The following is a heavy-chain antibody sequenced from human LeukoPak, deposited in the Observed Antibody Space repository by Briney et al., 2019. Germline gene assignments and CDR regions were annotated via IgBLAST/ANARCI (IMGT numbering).Heavy chain of an antibody. CDR1: GFTFSSYA. Sequence: GGSLRLSCAASGFTFSSYAMHWVRQAPGKGLEWVAVISYDGSNKYYADSVKGRFTISSDNSKNTLYLQMNSLRAEDTAVYYCTTLYGGSLDYWGQGTLVTVSS. V-gene: IGHV3-30-3*01. J-gene: IGHJ4*02. CDR3: TTLYGGSLDY. D-gene: IGHD5-12*01. CDR2: ISYDGSNK.